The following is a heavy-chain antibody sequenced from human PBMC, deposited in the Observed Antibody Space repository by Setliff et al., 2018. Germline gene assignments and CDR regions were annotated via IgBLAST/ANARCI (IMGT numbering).Heavy chain of an antibody. V-gene: IGHV3-7*01. CDR3: SSYLVS. J-gene: IGHJ4*02. CDR1: GFTFDDYG. Sequence: GSLRLSCAASGFTFDDYGMNWVRQAPGKGLEWVANIKEDGSQRNYVDAVRGRFTVSRDNARNLLYLQMNSLRVDDTAVYYCSSYLVSWGQGALVTVSS. D-gene: IGHD2-21*01. CDR2: IKEDGSQR.